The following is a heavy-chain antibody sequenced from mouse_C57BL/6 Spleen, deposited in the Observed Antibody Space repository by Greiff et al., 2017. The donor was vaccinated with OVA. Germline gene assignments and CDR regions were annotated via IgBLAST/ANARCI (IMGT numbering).Heavy chain of an antibody. V-gene: IGHV5-9*01. D-gene: IGHD2-4*01. Sequence: EVHLVESGGGLVKPGGSLKLSCAASGFTFSSYTMSWVRQTPEKRLEWVATISGGGGNTYYPDSVKGRFTISRDNAKNTLYLQMSSLRSEDTALYYCARLYYDYLYYFDYWGQGTTLTVSS. CDR3: ARLYYDYLYYFDY. J-gene: IGHJ2*01. CDR2: ISGGGGNT. CDR1: GFTFSSYT.